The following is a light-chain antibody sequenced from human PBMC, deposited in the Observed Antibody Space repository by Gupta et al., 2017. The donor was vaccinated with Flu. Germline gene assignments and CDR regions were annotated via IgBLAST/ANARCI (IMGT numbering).Light chain of an antibody. CDR3: QKYGGSLWT. Sequence: GTLSLSPGERATLSCRASQSVSNSFLAWYQQKPGQAPRLLIYGAASRATGIPDRFSGSGSGTDFTLTIRGLEPEDFAVYYCQKYGGSLWTFGQGTTVEIK. V-gene: IGKV3-20*01. CDR1: QSVSNSF. CDR2: GAA. J-gene: IGKJ1*01.